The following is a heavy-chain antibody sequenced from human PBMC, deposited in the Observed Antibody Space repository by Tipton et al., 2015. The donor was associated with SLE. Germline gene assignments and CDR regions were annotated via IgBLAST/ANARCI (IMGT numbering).Heavy chain of an antibody. J-gene: IGHJ4*02. D-gene: IGHD4-23*01. CDR2: IYYSGST. CDR3: ASGGGFYFDY. CDR1: GGSISSYY. Sequence: LRLSCAASGGSISSYYWSWIRQPPGKGLEWIGYIYYSGSTNYNPSLKSRVTISVDTSKNQFSLKLSSVTAADTAVYYCASGGGFYFDYWGQGSLVTVSS. V-gene: IGHV4-59*01.